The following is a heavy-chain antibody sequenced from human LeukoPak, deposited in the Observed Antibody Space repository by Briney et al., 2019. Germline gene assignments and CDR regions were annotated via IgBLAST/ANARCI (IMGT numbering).Heavy chain of an antibody. J-gene: IGHJ5*02. CDR3: ARDYSGRPPFTYYNWFDP. CDR2: IYTSGST. D-gene: IGHD1-26*01. CDR1: GGSISSYY. Sequence: TSETLSLTCTVSGGSISSYYWSWIRQPAGKGLEWIGRIYTSGSTNYNPSLKSRVTMSVDTSKNQFSLKLSSVTAADTAVYYCARDYSGRPPFTYYNWFDPWGQGTLVTVSS. V-gene: IGHV4-4*07.